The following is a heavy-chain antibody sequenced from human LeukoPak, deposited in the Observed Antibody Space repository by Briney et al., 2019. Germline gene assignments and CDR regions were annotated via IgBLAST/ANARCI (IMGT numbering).Heavy chain of an antibody. Sequence: GGSLRLSCSASGFTFSAYAMHWVRQAPGKGLEYVSAINSNGASTYYADSVKGRFTISRENARNTVYLQISSLRPEDTAVYYCVKETFTVTSPFDYWGQGTLVTVSS. V-gene: IGHV3-64D*09. CDR2: INSNGAST. J-gene: IGHJ4*02. CDR3: VKETFTVTSPFDY. D-gene: IGHD3-16*01. CDR1: GFTFSAYA.